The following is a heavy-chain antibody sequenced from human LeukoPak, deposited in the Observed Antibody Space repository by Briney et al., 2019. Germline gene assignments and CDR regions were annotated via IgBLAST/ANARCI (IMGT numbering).Heavy chain of an antibody. J-gene: IGHJ4*02. D-gene: IGHD3-22*01. CDR3: ARTAETIYYYDSSGYDPTFDY. CDR2: IIPIFGTA. Sequence: SVKVSCKASGGTFSSYAISWVRQAPGQGLEWMGRIIPIFGTANYAQKFQGRVTITTDESTSTAYMELSSLRSEDTAVYYCARTAETIYYYDSSGYDPTFDYWGQGTLVTVSS. V-gene: IGHV1-69*05. CDR1: GGTFSSYA.